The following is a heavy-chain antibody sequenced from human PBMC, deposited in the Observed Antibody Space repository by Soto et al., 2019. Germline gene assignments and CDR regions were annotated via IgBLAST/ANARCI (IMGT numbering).Heavy chain of an antibody. J-gene: IGHJ4*02. Sequence: PSDTLSLTCTVSGGSLSSYYWSWIRRPPGMGLEWIASISYSGTTNYNSSLKSRVTISIDTSKNQFSLKLNSVTAADTAVYYCAREGYNFGPFDYWGQGALVTVSS. CDR3: AREGYNFGPFDY. V-gene: IGHV4-59*01. D-gene: IGHD5-18*01. CDR1: GGSLSSYY. CDR2: ISYSGTT.